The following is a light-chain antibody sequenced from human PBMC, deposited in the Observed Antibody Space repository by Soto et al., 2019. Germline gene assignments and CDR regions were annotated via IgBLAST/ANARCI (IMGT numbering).Light chain of an antibody. J-gene: IGLJ2*01. V-gene: IGLV2-14*01. CDR2: DVS. CDR3: SSYTSSSTLV. Sequence: SVLTQPASVSGSPGQSITLSCTGTSSDVGGYNYVSWYQRHPGKAPKLMIYDVSNRPSGVSNRFSGSKSGNTASLTISGLQAEDEADYYCSSYTSSSTLVFGGGTKLTVL. CDR1: SSDVGGYNY.